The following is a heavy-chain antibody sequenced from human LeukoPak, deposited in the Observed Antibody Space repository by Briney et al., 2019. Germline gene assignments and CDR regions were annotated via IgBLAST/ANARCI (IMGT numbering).Heavy chain of an antibody. CDR3: ARGGSTVTPWERSHLDY. Sequence: SETLSLTCTVSGGSMTNYYWSWIRQPPGKRLEWIGYIYYSGSTNYNPSLESRVTISVDTSKNQFSLKLSSVTAADTAVYYCARGGSTVTPWERSHLDYWGQGTLVTVSS. V-gene: IGHV4-59*12. CDR1: GGSMTNYY. J-gene: IGHJ4*02. D-gene: IGHD4-17*01. CDR2: IYYSGST.